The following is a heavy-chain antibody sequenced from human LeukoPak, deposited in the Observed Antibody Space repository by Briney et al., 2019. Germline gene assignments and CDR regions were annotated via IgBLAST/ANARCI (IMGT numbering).Heavy chain of an antibody. CDR1: GGTFSSYA. V-gene: IGHV1-69*04. J-gene: IGHJ5*01. CDR2: IIPILGIA. CDR3: ASQNGYSSIPIWFDS. D-gene: IGHD6-13*01. Sequence: SVKVSCKASGGTFSSYAISWVRQAPGQGLEWMGRIIPILGIADYAQKFKGRVPINAEKPTRPAYIEVSSLRSEDTAVYYCASQNGYSSIPIWFDSWGQGTLVSVSS.